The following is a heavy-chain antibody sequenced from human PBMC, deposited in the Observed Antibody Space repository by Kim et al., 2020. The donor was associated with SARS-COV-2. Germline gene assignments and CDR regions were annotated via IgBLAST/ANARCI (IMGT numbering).Heavy chain of an antibody. CDR3: ASDTAGGLRYFDWPNDY. Sequence: GGSLRLSCAASGFTFSSYSMNWVRQAPGKGLEWVSSISSSSSYIYYADSVKGRFTISRDNAKNSLYLQMNSLRAEDTAVYYCASDTAGGLRYFDWPNDYWGQGTLVTVSS. V-gene: IGHV3-21*01. CDR2: ISSSSSYI. CDR1: GFTFSSYS. D-gene: IGHD3-9*01. J-gene: IGHJ4*02.